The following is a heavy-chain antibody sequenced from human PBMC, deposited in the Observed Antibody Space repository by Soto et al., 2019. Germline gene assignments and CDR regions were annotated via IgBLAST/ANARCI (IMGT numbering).Heavy chain of an antibody. CDR3: AREGALGNFEY. J-gene: IGHJ4*02. CDR1: GASFSRGGYY. Sequence: QVQLQESGPGLVKPSQTLSLTCTVSGASFSRGGYYWSWIRQHPGKGLEWIGYIYYSGNTSYNPSLKSRVIISLDTSKNQFSLKLTSVTAADTAVYYCAREGALGNFEYWCQGTLVTVSS. V-gene: IGHV4-31*03. CDR2: IYYSGNT. D-gene: IGHD3-16*01.